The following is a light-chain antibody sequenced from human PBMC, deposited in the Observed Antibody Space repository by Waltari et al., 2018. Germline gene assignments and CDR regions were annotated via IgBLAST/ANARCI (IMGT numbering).Light chain of an antibody. Sequence: QSVVTQPPSASGTPGQRVTISCSGSSSNIGRNFFYWYQQLPGATPKVLIFRNDRRPAGVPDRFSGSKSGTSASLDISGLRSEDEANYYCATWDGSLSAVVFGGGTKLTVL. CDR2: RND. CDR3: ATWDGSLSAVV. V-gene: IGLV1-47*01. CDR1: SSNIGRNF. J-gene: IGLJ2*01.